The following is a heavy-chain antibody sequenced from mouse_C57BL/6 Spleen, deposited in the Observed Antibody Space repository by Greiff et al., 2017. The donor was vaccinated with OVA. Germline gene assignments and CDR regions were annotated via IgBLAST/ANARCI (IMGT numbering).Heavy chain of an antibody. Sequence: ESGPGMVKPSQSLSLTCTVTGYSITSGYDWHWLRHFPGNKLEWMGYISYSGSTNYNPSLKSRISITHDTSKNHFFLKLNSVTTEDTATYYCARTGLSYYAMDYWGQGTSVTVSS. CDR2: ISYSGST. J-gene: IGHJ4*01. CDR3: ARTGLSYYAMDY. D-gene: IGHD2-4*01. CDR1: GYSITSGYD. V-gene: IGHV3-1*01.